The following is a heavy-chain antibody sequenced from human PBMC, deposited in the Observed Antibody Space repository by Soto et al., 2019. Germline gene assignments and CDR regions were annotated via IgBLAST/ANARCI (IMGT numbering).Heavy chain of an antibody. CDR1: GDSISSNY. CDR2: IYYSGST. J-gene: IGHJ4*02. Sequence: SETLSLTCTVSGDSISSNYWSWIRQPPGKGLEWIGYIYYSGSTNYNPSLKSRVTISVDTSKNQFSLKLSSVTAADSAVYYCARRWGSAADYWGQGTLVTVSS. V-gene: IGHV4-59*08. CDR3: ARRWGSAADY. D-gene: IGHD2-15*01.